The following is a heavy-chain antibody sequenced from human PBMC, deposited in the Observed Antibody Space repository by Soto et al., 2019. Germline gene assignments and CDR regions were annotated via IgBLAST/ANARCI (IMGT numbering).Heavy chain of an antibody. D-gene: IGHD1-1*01. CDR2: IYYSGST. J-gene: IGHJ6*03. CDR1: GGSISSSSYY. CDR3: ARCRRNWNRGAPTFYMDV. Sequence: SETRSLTCTVSGGSISSSSYYWGWIRQPPGKGLEWIGSIYYSGSTYYNPSLKSRVTISVDTSKNQFSLKLSSVTAADTAVYYCARCRRNWNRGAPTFYMDVWGKGTTVTVSS. V-gene: IGHV4-39*01.